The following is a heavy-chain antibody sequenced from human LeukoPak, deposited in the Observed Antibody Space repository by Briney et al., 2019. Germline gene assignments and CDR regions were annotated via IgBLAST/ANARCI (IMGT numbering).Heavy chain of an antibody. CDR1: GYTFTSYD. CDR3: ARVGVAAAAPSGDYYYGMDV. V-gene: IGHV1-8*01. Sequence: GASVKVSCKASGYTFTSYDINWVRQATGQGLEWMGWMNPNSGNTGYAQKFQGRVTMTRNTSISTAYMELSSLRSEDTAVYYCARVGVAAAAPSGDYYYGMDVWGQGTTVTVSS. J-gene: IGHJ6*02. CDR2: MNPNSGNT. D-gene: IGHD6-13*01.